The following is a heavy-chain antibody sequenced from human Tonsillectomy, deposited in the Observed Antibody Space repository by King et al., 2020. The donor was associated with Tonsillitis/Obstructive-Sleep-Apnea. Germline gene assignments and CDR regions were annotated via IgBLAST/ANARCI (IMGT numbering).Heavy chain of an antibody. CDR3: AAGYSYGYGGYNDY. D-gene: IGHD5-18*01. CDR2: IDPSDSYT. CDR1: GYSFTNYW. Sequence: VQLVESGAEVKKPGESLRISCKGSGYSFTNYWITWVRQMPGKGLEWMGRIDPSDSYTNYSPSFQGHVIISVDKSISTAYLQWSSLKASDTAMYYCAAGYSYGYGGYNDYWGQGTLVTVSS. J-gene: IGHJ4*02. V-gene: IGHV5-10-1*03.